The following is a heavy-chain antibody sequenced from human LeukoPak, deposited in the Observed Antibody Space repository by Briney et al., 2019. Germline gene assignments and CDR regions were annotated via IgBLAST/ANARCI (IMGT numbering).Heavy chain of an antibody. Sequence: SETLSLTCTVSGGSISSSSYYWGWIRQPPGKGLEWIGSIYYSGSTYYNPSLKSRVTISVDTSKNQFSLKLSSVTAADTAVYYCARGATYYYGSGSYYIPRNWFDPWGQGTLVTVSS. CDR2: IYYSGST. V-gene: IGHV4-39*07. J-gene: IGHJ5*02. CDR1: GGSISSSSYY. CDR3: ARGATYYYGSGSYYIPRNWFDP. D-gene: IGHD3-10*01.